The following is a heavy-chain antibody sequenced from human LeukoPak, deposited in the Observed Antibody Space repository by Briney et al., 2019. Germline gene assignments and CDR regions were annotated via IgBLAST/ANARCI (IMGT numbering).Heavy chain of an antibody. D-gene: IGHD3-22*01. Sequence: GASVKVSCKASGGTFSSYAISWVRQAPGQGLEWMGGIIPIFGTANYAQKFQGRVTITADESTSTAYMELSSLRSDDKAVYYCAGSGYYYDSSGYYSPWGQGTLVTVSA. CDR1: GGTFSSYA. J-gene: IGHJ5*02. V-gene: IGHV1-69*13. CDR2: IIPIFGTA. CDR3: AGSGYYYDSSGYYSP.